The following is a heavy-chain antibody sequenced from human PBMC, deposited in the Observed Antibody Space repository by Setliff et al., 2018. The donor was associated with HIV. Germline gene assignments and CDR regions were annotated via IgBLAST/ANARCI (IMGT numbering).Heavy chain of an antibody. Sequence: ASVKVSCKASGYPFTYRYLHWVRQAPGQALEWMGWITPYNANTNYAQKFQDRVTMTSDRSVSTAYMDLSSLRSEDTAMYYCASGRGDGYNYFAFDIWGQGTVVTVSS. CDR1: GYPFTYRY. CDR3: ASGRGDGYNYFAFDI. J-gene: IGHJ3*02. V-gene: IGHV1-45*02. CDR2: ITPYNANT. D-gene: IGHD5-12*01.